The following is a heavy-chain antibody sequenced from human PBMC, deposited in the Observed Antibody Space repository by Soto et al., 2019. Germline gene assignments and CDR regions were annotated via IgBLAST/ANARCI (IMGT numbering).Heavy chain of an antibody. CDR1: GYTFTGFD. CDR3: ARSYTPRSLWFDP. V-gene: IGHV1-8*01. Sequence: QVQLVQSGAEVKKPGASVKVAFKAYGYTFTGFDINWVRQASGQGLEWMGWMNPNSGNTGYAQKFQGRVTMTRNTSISTAYMELSSLRSEDTAVYYCARSYTPRSLWFDPWGQGTLVTVSS. D-gene: IGHD4-4*01. CDR2: MNPNSGNT. J-gene: IGHJ5*02.